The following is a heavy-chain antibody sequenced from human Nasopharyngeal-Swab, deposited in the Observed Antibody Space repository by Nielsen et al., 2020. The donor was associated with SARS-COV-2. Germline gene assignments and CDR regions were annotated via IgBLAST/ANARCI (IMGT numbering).Heavy chain of an antibody. D-gene: IGHD6-19*01. V-gene: IGHV4-59*13. CDR3: VSGLTAVAGTLYY. CDR2: IYYSGST. CDR1: GGSISSYY. Sequence: GSLRPSCTVSGGSISSYYWSWIRQPPGKGLEWIGYIYYSGSTNYNPSLKSRVTISVDTSKNQFSLKLSSVTDGAPAVYYCVSGLTAVAGTLYYWGQGTLVTVSS. J-gene: IGHJ4*02.